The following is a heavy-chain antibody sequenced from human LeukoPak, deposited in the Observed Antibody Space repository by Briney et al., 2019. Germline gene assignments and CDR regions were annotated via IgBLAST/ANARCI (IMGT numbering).Heavy chain of an antibody. CDR1: GGSISSYY. CDR3: ARDPAVAGRFDY. Sequence: SETLSLTCTVSGGSISSYYWSWIRQPAGKGLEWIGRIYSSGSTNYNPSLKSRVTMSVDTSKNQVSLKFSSVTAADTAVYYCARDPAVAGRFDYWGQGTLVTVSS. V-gene: IGHV4-4*07. J-gene: IGHJ4*02. D-gene: IGHD6-19*01. CDR2: IYSSGST.